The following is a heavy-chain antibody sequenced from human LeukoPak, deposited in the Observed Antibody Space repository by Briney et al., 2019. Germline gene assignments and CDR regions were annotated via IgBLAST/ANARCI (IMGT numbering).Heavy chain of an antibody. CDR3: AADWH. CDR1: GFTFSSYA. Sequence: GGSLRLSCAASGFTFSSYAMSWVRQAPGKGLEWVGRVKSDSDGGTTDYAAPVKGRFSISRDDSQKMVFLQMNSLNAEDTAVYYCAADWHWGQGVLVTISS. J-gene: IGHJ4*02. CDR2: VKSDSDGGTT. V-gene: IGHV3-15*01.